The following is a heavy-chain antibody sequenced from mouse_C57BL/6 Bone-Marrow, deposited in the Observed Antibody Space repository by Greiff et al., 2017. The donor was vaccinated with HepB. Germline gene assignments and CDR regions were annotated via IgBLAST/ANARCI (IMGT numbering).Heavy chain of an antibody. J-gene: IGHJ1*03. CDR3: TGDGYYFRYWYFDV. Sequence: DVMLVESGGGLVQPGGSMKLSCVASGFTFSNYWMNWVRQSPEKGLEWVAQIRLKSDNYATHYAESVKGRFTISRDDSKSSVYLQMNNLRAEDTGIYYCTGDGYYFRYWYFDVWGTGTTVTVSS. V-gene: IGHV6-3*01. D-gene: IGHD2-3*01. CDR1: GFTFSNYW. CDR2: IRLKSDNYAT.